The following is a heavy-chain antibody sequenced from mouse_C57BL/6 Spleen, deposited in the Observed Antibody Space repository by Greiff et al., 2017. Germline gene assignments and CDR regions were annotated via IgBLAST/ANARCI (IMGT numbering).Heavy chain of an antibody. CDR3: ARCYDYDWYFDV. V-gene: IGHV1-64*01. CDR1: GYTFTSYW. J-gene: IGHJ1*03. CDR2: IHPNSGST. Sequence: QVQLQQPGAELVKPGASVKLSCKASGYTFTSYWMHWVKQRPGQGLEWIGMIHPNSGSTNYNEKFKSKATLTVDKSSSTAYMQLSSLTSEDSAVYYCARCYDYDWYFDVWGTGTTVTVSS. D-gene: IGHD2-4*01.